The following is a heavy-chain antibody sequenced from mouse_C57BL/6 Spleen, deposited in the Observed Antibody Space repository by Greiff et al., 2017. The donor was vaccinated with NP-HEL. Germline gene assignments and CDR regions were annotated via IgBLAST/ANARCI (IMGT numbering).Heavy chain of an antibody. CDR1: GYAFSSSW. Sequence: VQLQQSGPELVKPGASVKISCKASGYAFSSSWMNWVKQRPGKGLEWIGRIYPGDGDTNYNGKFKGKATLTADKSSSTAYMQLSSLTSEDSAVYFCARSELGPFAYWGQGTLVTVSA. V-gene: IGHV1-82*01. D-gene: IGHD4-1*01. CDR3: ARSELGPFAY. CDR2: IYPGDGDT. J-gene: IGHJ3*01.